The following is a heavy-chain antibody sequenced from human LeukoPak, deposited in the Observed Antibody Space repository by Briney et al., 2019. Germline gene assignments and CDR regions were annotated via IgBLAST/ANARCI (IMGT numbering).Heavy chain of an antibody. J-gene: IGHJ4*02. CDR2: IYYSGST. CDR1: GYSFTSYW. CDR3: ATGGSSRPYYFDY. V-gene: IGHV4-59*01. Sequence: ESLKISCKGSGYSFTSYWIGWVRQMPGKGLEWIGYIYYSGSTNYNPSLKSRVTISVDTSKNQFSLKLSSVTAADTAVYYCATGGSSRPYYFDYWGQGTLVTVSS. D-gene: IGHD6-13*01.